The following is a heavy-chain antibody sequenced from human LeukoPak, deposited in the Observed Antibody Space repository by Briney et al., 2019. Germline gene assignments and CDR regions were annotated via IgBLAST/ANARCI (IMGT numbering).Heavy chain of an antibody. Sequence: GGSLRLSCAASGFTFSSYGMSWVRQAPGEGLEWVSAISGSGGSTYYADSVKGRFTISRDNAKNSLYLQMNSLRAEDTALYYCARGAEVQLWSYYFDYWGQGTLVTVSS. CDR3: ARGAEVQLWSYYFDY. CDR2: ISGSGGST. CDR1: GFTFSSYG. J-gene: IGHJ4*02. D-gene: IGHD5-18*01. V-gene: IGHV3-23*01.